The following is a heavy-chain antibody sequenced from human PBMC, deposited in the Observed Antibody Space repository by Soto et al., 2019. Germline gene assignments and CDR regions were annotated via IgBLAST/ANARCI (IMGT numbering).Heavy chain of an antibody. J-gene: IGHJ5*02. CDR2: ISSSSSYI. V-gene: IGHV3-21*01. Sequence: PGGSLRLSCAASGFTFSSYSMNWVRQAPGKGLEWVSSISSSSSYIYYADSVKGRFTISRDNAKNSLYLQMNSLRAEDTAVYYCARDLSSIDYPNWFDPWGQGTLVTVSS. CDR3: ARDLSSIDYPNWFDP. CDR1: GFTFSSYS. D-gene: IGHD4-17*01.